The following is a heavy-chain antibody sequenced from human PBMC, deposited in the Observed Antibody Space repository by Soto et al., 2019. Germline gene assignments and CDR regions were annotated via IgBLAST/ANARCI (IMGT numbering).Heavy chain of an antibody. V-gene: IGHV3-74*01. CDR3: ASSARGSYGDHS. CDR1: GFTFSNYW. J-gene: IGHJ4*02. D-gene: IGHD3-16*01. CDR2: INSDGSST. Sequence: EAHLVESGGGLVQPGGSLRLSCAASGFTFSNYWIHWVRQAPGKGLVWVSRINSDGSSTNYADSVKGRFTISRDNAKNTVYLQMNSLRAEDTAMFYCASSARGSYGDHSWGQGTLVTVSP.